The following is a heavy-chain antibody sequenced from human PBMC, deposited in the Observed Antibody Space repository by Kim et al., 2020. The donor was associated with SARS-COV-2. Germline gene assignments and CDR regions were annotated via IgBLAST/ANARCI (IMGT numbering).Heavy chain of an antibody. D-gene: IGHD6-13*01. Sequence: GGSLRLSCAGSGFSFSSYSMNWVRQAPGKGLEWVSSISSSSSYIYYGDSVKGRFTISRDNAKNSLYLQMNSLRAEDTAVYYCARAHRSAVGKYYYYYYG. CDR1: GFSFSSYS. J-gene: IGHJ6*01. CDR2: ISSSSSYI. CDR3: ARAHRSAVGKYYYYYYG. V-gene: IGHV3-21*01.